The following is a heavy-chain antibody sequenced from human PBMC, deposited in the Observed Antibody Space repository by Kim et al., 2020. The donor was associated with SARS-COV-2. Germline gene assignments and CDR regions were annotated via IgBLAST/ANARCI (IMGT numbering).Heavy chain of an antibody. CDR2: DV. CDR3: ARHEVGGGNTY. J-gene: IGHJ4*02. D-gene: IGHD2-15*01. Sequence: DVRYTPSFQGQVTISADKSNSTAYLQWNSLKASDTAMYYCARHEVGGGNTYWGQGTLVTVSS. V-gene: IGHV5-51*01.